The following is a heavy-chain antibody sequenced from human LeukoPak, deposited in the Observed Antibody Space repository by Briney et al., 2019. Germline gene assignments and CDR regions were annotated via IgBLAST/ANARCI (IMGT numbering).Heavy chain of an antibody. J-gene: IGHJ6*03. V-gene: IGHV1-8*03. D-gene: IGHD4-11*01. CDR2: MNPNSGNT. CDR3: ARARSYNNYVGYYYYYMDV. CDR1: GYTFTSYD. Sequence: ASVTVSCKASGYTFTSYDINWVRQATGQGLEWMGWMNPNSGNTDYAQKFQGRVTITRNTSISTAYMELSSLRSEDTAVYYCARARSYNNYVGYYYYYMDVWGKGTTVTVSS.